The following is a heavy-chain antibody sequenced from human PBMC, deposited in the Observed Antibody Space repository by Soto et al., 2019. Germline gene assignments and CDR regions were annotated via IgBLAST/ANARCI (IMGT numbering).Heavy chain of an antibody. CDR1: GYPFTSHG. CDR2: ISAYNGNT. J-gene: IGHJ4*02. V-gene: IGHV1-18*04. Sequence: ASVNVSCKASGYPFTSHGISWVRQAPEQGLDWMGWISAYNGNTNYAKKLQGRGTMTTDTYTSTAYMELTSLRSDDTAVYYCARHRWDGDYSLTDSFDYWGQGTLVTVSS. D-gene: IGHD4-17*01. CDR3: ARHRWDGDYSLTDSFDY.